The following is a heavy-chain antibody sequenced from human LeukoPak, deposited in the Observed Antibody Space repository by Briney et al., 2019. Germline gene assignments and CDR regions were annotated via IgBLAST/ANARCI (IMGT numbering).Heavy chain of an antibody. CDR1: GFTFSSYW. J-gene: IGHJ4*02. CDR2: INSDGSST. V-gene: IGHV3-74*01. D-gene: IGHD3-22*01. CDR3: AKAPDSSGYSDSLGFDY. Sequence: GGSLRLSCAASGFTFSSYWMHWVRQAPGKGLVWVSRINSDGSSTSYADSVKGRFTISRDNAKNTLYLQMNSLRAEDTAVYYCAKAPDSSGYSDSLGFDYWGQGTLVTVSS.